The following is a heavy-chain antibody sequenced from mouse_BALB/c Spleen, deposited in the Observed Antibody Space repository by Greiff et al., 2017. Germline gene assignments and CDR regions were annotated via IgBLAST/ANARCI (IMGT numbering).Heavy chain of an antibody. CDR1: GFNIKDTY. J-gene: IGHJ4*01. CDR3: GRRGGYGAMDY. D-gene: IGHD2-2*01. V-gene: IGHV14-3*02. CDR2: IDPANGNT. Sequence: VQLQQSGAELVKPGASVKLSCTASGFNIKDTYMHWVKQRPEQGLEWIGRIDPANGNTKYDPKFQGKATITADTSSNTAYLQLSSLTSEDTAVYYCGRRGGYGAMDYWGQGTSVTVSS.